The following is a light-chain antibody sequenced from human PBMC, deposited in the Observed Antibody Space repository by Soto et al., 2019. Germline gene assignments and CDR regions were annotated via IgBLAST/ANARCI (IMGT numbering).Light chain of an antibody. CDR1: QSISGW. CDR3: QQYVSNLWT. Sequence: DIQMTQSPSTLSASVGDRVTITCRASQSISGWLAWYQQKPGEAPKILIYDASSLESGVPSRFSGSGSGTEFTLTIISLQPDDFATYYCQQYVSNLWTFGELTKVVIK. CDR2: DAS. V-gene: IGKV1-5*01. J-gene: IGKJ1*01.